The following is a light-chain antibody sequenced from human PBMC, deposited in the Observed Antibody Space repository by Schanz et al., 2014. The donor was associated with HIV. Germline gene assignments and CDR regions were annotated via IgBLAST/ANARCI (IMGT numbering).Light chain of an antibody. V-gene: IGKV3-15*01. J-gene: IGKJ5*01. CDR3: LHYNGWPT. Sequence: EFVLTQSPGTLSLSPGDRATLSCRASQSVSDSYLAWYQQKPGQAPRLLIYDVSTRVTAIPARFSGSESGTDFTLTISSLQSEDFALYYCLHYNGWPTFGQGTRLEIK. CDR2: DVS. CDR1: QSVSDSY.